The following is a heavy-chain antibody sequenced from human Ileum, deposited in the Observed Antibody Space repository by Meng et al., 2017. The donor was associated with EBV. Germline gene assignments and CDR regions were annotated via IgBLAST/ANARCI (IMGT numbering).Heavy chain of an antibody. V-gene: IGHV1-18*01. D-gene: IGHD4-17*01. CDR3: ASNGDEVDY. J-gene: IGHJ4*02. Sequence: QVQLVQSGGVVKKPGASVKVSCKASGYTFINNGFSWVRQAPGQGLEWMGWISTFNGNTNYAQKFQGRLTVTTDTSTNTAYMELRNLRSDDTAVYYCASNGDEVDYWGQGTLVTVFS. CDR1: GYTFINNG. CDR2: ISTFNGNT.